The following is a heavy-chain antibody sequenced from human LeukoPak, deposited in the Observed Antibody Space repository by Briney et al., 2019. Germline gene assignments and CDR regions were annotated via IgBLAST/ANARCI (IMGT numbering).Heavy chain of an antibody. D-gene: IGHD6-6*01. CDR2: IYYSGST. CDR3: ARWSLAARPDY. V-gene: IGHV4-39*01. J-gene: IGHJ4*02. CDR1: GGSISSSSYY. Sequence: PSETLSLTCTVSGGSISSSSYYWGWIRQPPGKGLEWIGSIYYSGSTYYNPSLKSRVTISVDTSKNQFSLKLSSVTAADTAVYYCARWSLAARPDYWGQGTLVTVSS.